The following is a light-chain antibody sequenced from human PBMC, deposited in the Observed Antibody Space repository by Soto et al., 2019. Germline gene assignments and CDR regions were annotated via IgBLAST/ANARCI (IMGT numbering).Light chain of an antibody. J-gene: IGLJ2*01. Sequence: QSALTQPASVSGSPGQSITISCTGTSSDLGGYNFVSWYQHHPGKAPKLMIYQVSNRPSGVSNRFSGSKSGNTASLTISGLQAEDEADYYCCSYAGSSTLVFGGGTQLTVL. CDR3: CSYAGSSTLV. V-gene: IGLV2-23*02. CDR2: QVS. CDR1: SSDLGGYNF.